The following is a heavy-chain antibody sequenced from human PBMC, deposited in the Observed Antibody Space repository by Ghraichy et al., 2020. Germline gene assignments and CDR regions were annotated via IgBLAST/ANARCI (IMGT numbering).Heavy chain of an antibody. D-gene: IGHD5-24*01. V-gene: IGHV4-34*01. CDR2: INHSGGT. Sequence: SETLSLTCAVYGGSLSGHSWSWLRQPPGKGLEWSGGINHSGGTNYSPSLKSRVSISIDMSKDQFSLKLTSVNAADTAVYFCARLFSDNNFYMDVWATGTTVTVSS. CDR3: ARLFSDNNFYMDV. CDR1: GGSLSGHS. J-gene: IGHJ6*03.